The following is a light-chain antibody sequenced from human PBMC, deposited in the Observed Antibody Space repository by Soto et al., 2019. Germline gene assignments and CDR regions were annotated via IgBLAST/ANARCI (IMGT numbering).Light chain of an antibody. Sequence: DIQMTQSPSSLSASVGDRVTITCRTSQSITNYLNWYQQKPGKAPKLLIYAASSLQSGVPSRFSGSGSGTDFTLTISGLQTEDFATYYCQQSYSTPWTFGQGTKIEIK. CDR2: AAS. V-gene: IGKV1-39*01. J-gene: IGKJ1*01. CDR1: QSITNY. CDR3: QQSYSTPWT.